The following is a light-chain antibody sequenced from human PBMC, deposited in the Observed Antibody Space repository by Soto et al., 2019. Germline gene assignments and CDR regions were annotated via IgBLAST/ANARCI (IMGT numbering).Light chain of an antibody. CDR3: RQRSNWPALT. CDR2: DAS. Sequence: EIVLTQSPATLSLSPGERATLSCRASQSVSSYLAWYQQKPGQAPRLLIYDASNRATGIPARFSGSGSGTDFTLPISSLEPEDVAVYYCRQRSNWPALTFGGGTKVEIK. V-gene: IGKV3-11*01. CDR1: QSVSSY. J-gene: IGKJ4*01.